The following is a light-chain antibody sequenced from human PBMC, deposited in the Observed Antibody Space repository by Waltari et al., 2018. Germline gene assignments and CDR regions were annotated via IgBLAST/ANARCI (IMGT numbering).Light chain of an antibody. CDR2: VNSDGSH. CDR3: QTGGHGTWV. J-gene: IGLJ3*02. Sequence: HLVLTHSPSASASLGASVTLTCTLRSGHRSHLIARLQQQPAKGPRYLMKVNSDGSHSKGDEIPDRFSGSSSGAERYLTISSVQPEDEADYYCQTGGHGTWVFGGGTKLTVL. V-gene: IGLV4-69*01. CDR1: SGHRSHL.